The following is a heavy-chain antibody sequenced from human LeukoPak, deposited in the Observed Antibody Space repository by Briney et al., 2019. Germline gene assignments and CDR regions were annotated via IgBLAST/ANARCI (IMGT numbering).Heavy chain of an antibody. J-gene: IGHJ6*02. CDR2: IYYSGRT. CDR1: GGSVSSGSYY. CDR3: ARLRGGSYAPDAYFYYGMDV. Sequence: PSETLSLTCTVSGGSVSSGSYYWSWIRQPPGKGLEWLGYIYYSGRTNYNPSLKSRVTISVDTSKNQFSLKLRSVTASDTAVYYCARLRGGSYAPDAYFYYGMDVWGQGTTVIVSS. V-gene: IGHV4-61*01. D-gene: IGHD1-26*01.